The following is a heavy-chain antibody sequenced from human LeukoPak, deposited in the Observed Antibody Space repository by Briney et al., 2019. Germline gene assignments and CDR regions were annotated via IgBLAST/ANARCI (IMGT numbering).Heavy chain of an antibody. D-gene: IGHD2-2*01. V-gene: IGHV1-46*01. CDR1: GYTFTSYY. CDR3: ARDGYEDGSTRAYYYYGMDV. Sequence: ASVKVSCKASGYTFTSYYMHWVRQAPGQGLEWMGIINPSGGSTSYAQKFQGRVTMTRDTSTSTVYTELSSLRSEDTAVYYCARDGYEDGSTRAYYYYGMDVWGQGTTVTVSS. CDR2: INPSGGST. J-gene: IGHJ6*02.